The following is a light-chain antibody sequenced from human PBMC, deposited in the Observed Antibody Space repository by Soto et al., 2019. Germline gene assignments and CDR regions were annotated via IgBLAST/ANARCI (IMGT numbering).Light chain of an antibody. V-gene: IGKV3-15*01. Sequence: EIVMTQSPATLSVSPEERATLSCRASQSVSSNLAWYQQKPGQAPRLLMYGASTRATGIPARFSGSGYGTEFNLTISSLQSEDFAVYHCHQYNYWPQTFGQGTKVDIK. CDR2: GAS. J-gene: IGKJ1*01. CDR1: QSVSSN. CDR3: HQYNYWPQT.